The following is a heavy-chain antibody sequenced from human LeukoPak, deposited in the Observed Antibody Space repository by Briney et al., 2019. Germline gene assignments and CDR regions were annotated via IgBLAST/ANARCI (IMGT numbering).Heavy chain of an antibody. D-gene: IGHD2-21*02. J-gene: IGHJ6*03. CDR1: GFTFSSYG. V-gene: IGHV3-23*01. CDR3: ARAYCGGDCYYYSYYYMDV. CDR2: ISGSGGST. Sequence: GGSLRLSCAASGFTFSSYGMSWVRQAPGKGLEWVSAISGSGGSTYYADSVKGRFTISRDNAKNSLYLQMNSLRAEDTAVYYCARAYCGGDCYYYSYYYMDVWGTGTTVTVSS.